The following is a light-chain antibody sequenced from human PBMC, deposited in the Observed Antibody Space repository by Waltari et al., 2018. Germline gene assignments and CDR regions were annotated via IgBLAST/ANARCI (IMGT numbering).Light chain of an antibody. J-gene: IGLJ2*01. CDR3: AAWDDSLSGVV. CDR2: RNI. Sequence: QSVLTQPPSASGTPGQRVTISCSGSSPNTGTNFVFCYQQYPQTTPKLLIYRNIPRASGVPDRFSGSKSGTSASLAISGLRSEDEADYYCAAWDDSLSGVVFGGGTKLTVL. V-gene: IGLV1-47*01. CDR1: SPNTGTNF.